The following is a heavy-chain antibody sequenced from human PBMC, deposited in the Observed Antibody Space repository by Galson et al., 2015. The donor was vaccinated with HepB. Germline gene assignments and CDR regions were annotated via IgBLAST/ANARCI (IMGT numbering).Heavy chain of an antibody. J-gene: IGHJ3*01. Sequence: SLRLSCAASEFTFSDYYMSWIRQAPGKGLEWVSYISGSGSTIYYADSVKGRFTISKDNAKNSLYLQMNGLRAEDTDVYYCATPPTTDRNGFDFWGQGTMVTVSS. CDR2: ISGSGSTI. D-gene: IGHD5-12*01. CDR1: EFTFSDYY. V-gene: IGHV3-11*01. CDR3: ATPPTTDRNGFDF.